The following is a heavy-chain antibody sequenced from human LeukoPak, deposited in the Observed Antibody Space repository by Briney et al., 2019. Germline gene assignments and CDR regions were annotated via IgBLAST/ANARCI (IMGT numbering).Heavy chain of an antibody. J-gene: IGHJ4*02. Sequence: SQTLSLTCGISGGSVFCNNAALKLDRPSPSGGLEWLGRTYYRSQWFNDYAVSVKGRITINPDTSKNQFSLQLNSVTPEDTAVYYCAKGMGIFDYWGQGTLVTVSS. V-gene: IGHV6-1*01. CDR2: TYYRSQWFN. CDR1: GGSVFCNNAA. CDR3: AKGMGIFDY. D-gene: IGHD7-27*01.